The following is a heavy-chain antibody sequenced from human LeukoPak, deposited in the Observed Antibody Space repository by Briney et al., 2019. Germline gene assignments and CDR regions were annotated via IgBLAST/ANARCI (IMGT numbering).Heavy chain of an antibody. CDR3: ARGLNKRYWYFDL. CDR2: INHSGST. CDR1: GGSFSGYY. Sequence: SSETLSLTCAVYGGSFSGYYWSWIRQPPGKGLEWIGEINHSGSTNYNPSLKSRVTISVDTSKNQFSLKLSSVTAADTAVYYCARGLNKRYWYFDLWGRGTLVTVSS. J-gene: IGHJ2*01. V-gene: IGHV4-34*01.